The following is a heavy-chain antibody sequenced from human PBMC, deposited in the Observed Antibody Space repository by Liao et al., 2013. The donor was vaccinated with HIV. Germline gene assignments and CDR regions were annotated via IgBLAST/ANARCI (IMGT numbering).Heavy chain of an antibody. CDR2: IYTSGST. CDR3: ARVSEYCTNGVCSPVRRGVPWFDP. J-gene: IGHJ5*02. V-gene: IGHV4-4*07. CDR1: GGSISSYY. D-gene: IGHD2-8*01. Sequence: QVQLQESGPGLVKPSETLSLTCTVSGGSISSYYWSWIRQPAGKGLEWIGRIYTSGSTNYNPSLKSRVTMSVDTSKNQFSLKLNSVTAADTAVYYCARVSEYCTNGVCSPVRRGVPWFDPGAREPWSPSPQ.